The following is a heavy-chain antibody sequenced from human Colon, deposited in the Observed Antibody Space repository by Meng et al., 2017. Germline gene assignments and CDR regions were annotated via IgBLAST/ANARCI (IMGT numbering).Heavy chain of an antibody. Sequence: QVHVQQWVPGLVKPSQTLSLTCVVSGGSICGGGNYWSWIRQHPVKGLEWIGYVHDSGDTYYKSSLKSRITISIDTSENQFSLKLKSVTAADTAVYYCARDPSNRGAFFDPWGQGTLVTVSS. CDR1: GGSICGGGNY. V-gene: IGHV4-31*11. D-gene: IGHD3-10*01. CDR2: VHDSGDT. J-gene: IGHJ5*02. CDR3: ARDPSNRGAFFDP.